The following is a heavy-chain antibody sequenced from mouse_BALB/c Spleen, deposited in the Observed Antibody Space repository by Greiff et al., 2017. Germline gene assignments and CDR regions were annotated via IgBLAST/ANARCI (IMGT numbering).Heavy chain of an antibody. CDR2: IYPGSGST. CDR1: GYNFTSYW. CDR3: ARGTFAY. Sequence: QVQLQQSGAELVKPGTSVKLSCKASGYNFTSYWINWVKLRPGQGLEWIGDIYPGSGSTNYNEKFKSKATLTVDTSSSTAYMQLSSLASEDSALYYCARGTFAYWGQGTLVTVSA. J-gene: IGHJ3*01. V-gene: IGHV1-55*01.